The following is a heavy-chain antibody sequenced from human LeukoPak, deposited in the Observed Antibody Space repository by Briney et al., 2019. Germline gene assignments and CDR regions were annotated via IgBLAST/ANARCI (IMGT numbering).Heavy chain of an antibody. CDR2: IWCDGSNI. J-gene: IGHJ6*03. V-gene: IGHV3-33*06. Sequence: QPGRPLRLSCAAWGFMLRDYGVQGLPQAPGKGVEGVAAIWCDGSNILSADSVKGPFTISRDNSNSGLYLQMNSLRAADTADYYSAKAGARGEALYYYYMEVWGNGPTVTVSS. CDR3: AKAGARGEALYYYYMEV. CDR1: GFMLRDYG. D-gene: IGHD3-10*01.